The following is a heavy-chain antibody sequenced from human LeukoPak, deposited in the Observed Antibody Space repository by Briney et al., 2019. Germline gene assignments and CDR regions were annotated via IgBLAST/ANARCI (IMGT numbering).Heavy chain of an antibody. J-gene: IGHJ4*02. CDR3: ARRDVVGYFDY. CDR1: GGSISSSSYY. D-gene: IGHD5-12*01. CDR2: IYYSGST. Sequence: PSETLSLTCTVSGGSISSSSYYWGWIRQPPGKGLEWIGSIYYSGSTYYNPSLKSRVTISVDTSKNQFSLKLSSVTAADTAVYYCARRDVVGYFDYWGQGTLVTVSS. V-gene: IGHV4-39*07.